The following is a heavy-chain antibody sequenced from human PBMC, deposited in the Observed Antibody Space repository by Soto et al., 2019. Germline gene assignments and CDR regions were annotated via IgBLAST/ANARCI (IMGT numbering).Heavy chain of an antibody. Sequence: QIQLVQSGAEVKKPGASGKVSCKASGYNFFDYGVSWVRQAPGQGLEWMGWVSPKSGNTDYARKVQGRVTMTTDIPTSTAYMELRGLISDDTGVYYCARGRTVSSIGPLLVWGQGTLVSVSS. D-gene: IGHD1-1*01. CDR1: GYNFFDYG. CDR2: VSPKSGNT. CDR3: ARGRTVSSIGPLLV. V-gene: IGHV1-18*01. J-gene: IGHJ1*01.